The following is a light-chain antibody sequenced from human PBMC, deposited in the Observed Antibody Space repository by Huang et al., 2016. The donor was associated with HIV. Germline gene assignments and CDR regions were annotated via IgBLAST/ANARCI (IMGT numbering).Light chain of an antibody. CDR1: QTITTY. V-gene: IGKV1-39*01. Sequence: DIQMTQSPSSLSASVGDRVIMICRASQTITTYINCYQQRPGKSPKLLIYAASSLQSGVPSRFSGSGFGTDFTLTISSLQPEDFATYYCQQSYSSLLSFGGGTKVAIK. CDR3: QQSYSSLLS. J-gene: IGKJ4*01. CDR2: AAS.